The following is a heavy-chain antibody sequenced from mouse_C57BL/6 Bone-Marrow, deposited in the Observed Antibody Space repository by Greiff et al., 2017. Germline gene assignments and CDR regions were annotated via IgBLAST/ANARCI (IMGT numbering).Heavy chain of an antibody. J-gene: IGHJ3*01. V-gene: IGHV2-2*01. CDR2: IWSGGST. CDR3: ARAYYSNWGVAY. Sequence: QVQLQQSGPGLVQPSQSLSITCTVSGFSLTSYGVHWVRQSPGKGLEWLGVIWSGGSTDYTAAFISRLSISKDNSKSQVFFKMNSLQADDTAIYYCARAYYSNWGVAYWGQGTLVTVSA. CDR1: GFSLTSYG. D-gene: IGHD2-5*01.